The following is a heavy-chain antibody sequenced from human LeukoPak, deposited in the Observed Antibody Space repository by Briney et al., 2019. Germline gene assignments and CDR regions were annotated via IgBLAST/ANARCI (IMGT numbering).Heavy chain of an antibody. CDR1: GGSISSGSYY. CDR2: IYTSGST. V-gene: IGHV4-61*02. D-gene: IGHD3-22*01. Sequence: SQTLSLTCTVSGGSISSGSYYWSWIRRPAGKGLEWIGRIYTSGSTNYNPSLKSRVTISVDTSKNQFSLKLSSETAADTAVYYCARDYYYDSSGYDAFDIWGQGTMVTVSS. J-gene: IGHJ3*02. CDR3: ARDYYYDSSGYDAFDI.